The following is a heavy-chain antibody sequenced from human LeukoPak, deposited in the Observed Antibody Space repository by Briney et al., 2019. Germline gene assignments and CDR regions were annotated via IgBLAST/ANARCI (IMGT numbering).Heavy chain of an antibody. CDR3: ARFEQWLVRGDY. J-gene: IGHJ4*02. Sequence: GGSLRLSCEASGFTFRNYGVHWVRQAPGKGLEWVAVISYDGSNKYYADSVKGRFTISRDNSKNTLYLQMNSLRAEDTAVYYCARFEQWLVRGDYWGQGTLVTVSS. V-gene: IGHV3-30*03. D-gene: IGHD6-19*01. CDR1: GFTFRNYG. CDR2: ISYDGSNK.